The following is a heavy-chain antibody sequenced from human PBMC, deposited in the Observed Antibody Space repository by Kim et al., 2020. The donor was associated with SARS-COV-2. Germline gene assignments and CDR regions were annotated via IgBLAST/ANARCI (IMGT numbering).Heavy chain of an antibody. CDR3: AKGSVILSASNFDY. D-gene: IGHD3-10*01. Sequence: YADSVKGRFTISRDNSKNSLYLHMSGLRTEDAALYYCAKGSVILSASNFDYWGQGTLVTVSS. J-gene: IGHJ4*02. V-gene: IGHV3-43*01.